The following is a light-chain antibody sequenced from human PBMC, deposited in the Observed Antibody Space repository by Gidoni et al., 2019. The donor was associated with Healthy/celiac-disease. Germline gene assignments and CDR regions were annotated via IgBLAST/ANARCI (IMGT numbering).Light chain of an antibody. CDR2: DAS. Sequence: PGERATLSCRASQSVSSYLAWYQQKPGQAPRLLIYDASNRATGIPARFSGSGSGTDFTLTISSLEPEDFAVYYCQQRSNWPRSITFGQGTRLEIK. CDR3: QQRSNWPRSIT. CDR1: QSVSSY. J-gene: IGKJ5*01. V-gene: IGKV3-11*01.